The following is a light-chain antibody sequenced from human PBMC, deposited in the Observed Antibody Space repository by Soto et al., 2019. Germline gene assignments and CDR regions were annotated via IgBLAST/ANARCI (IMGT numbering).Light chain of an antibody. V-gene: IGKV1-5*03. Sequence: DIQMTQSPSTVSASVGDRVTMTCRASQSISSWLAWYQQKPGKAPKLLIYKASSLESGVPSRFSGSGSGTEFTLTISSLQPDDFATYYCQQYNSYSTFGQGTKVDIK. CDR2: KAS. CDR1: QSISSW. CDR3: QQYNSYST. J-gene: IGKJ1*01.